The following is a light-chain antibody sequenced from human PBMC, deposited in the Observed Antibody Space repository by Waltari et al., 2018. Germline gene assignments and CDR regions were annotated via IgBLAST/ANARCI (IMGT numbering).Light chain of an antibody. CDR3: QKYDRLPAT. Sequence: EIVLKQSPGTLSLSPGERDTLSCRASQSVNRFLAWYQQKPGQAPRLLIYGASTRATGIPDRFSGSGSGTDFSLTISRLEPEDFAVYYCQKYDRLPATFGQGTKVEIK. CDR1: QSVNRF. V-gene: IGKV3-20*01. J-gene: IGKJ1*01. CDR2: GAS.